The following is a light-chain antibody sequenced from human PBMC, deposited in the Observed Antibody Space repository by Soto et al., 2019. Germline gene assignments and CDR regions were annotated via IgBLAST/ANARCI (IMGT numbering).Light chain of an antibody. V-gene: IGKV3-20*01. Sequence: DIGLTQSPGTLSLSPGESAILSCRASQRIRGSYLAWYQQKPGQAPRLLIYGASSRATGIPDRFRGSGSGTDFTLTINRLEPEDFAVYYCQQYGSSPPIAFGQGTKV. CDR1: QRIRGSY. CDR2: GAS. CDR3: QQYGSSPPIA. J-gene: IGKJ1*01.